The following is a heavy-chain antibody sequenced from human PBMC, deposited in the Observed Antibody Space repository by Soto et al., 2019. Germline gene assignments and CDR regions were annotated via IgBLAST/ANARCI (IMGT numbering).Heavy chain of an antibody. V-gene: IGHV3-15*01. CDR2: IMSKTDGGTT. CDR1: GFTFSKAW. D-gene: IGHD1-26*01. CDR3: TTDSGMSPYSFDY. Sequence: LRLSCATSGFTFSKAWVGWVRQAPGKGLEWVGRIMSKTDGGTTDYAAPVKGRFTISRDDSKSTLYLQMNSLKTEDTAFYYCTTDSGMSPYSFDYWGQGTLVTVSS. J-gene: IGHJ4*02.